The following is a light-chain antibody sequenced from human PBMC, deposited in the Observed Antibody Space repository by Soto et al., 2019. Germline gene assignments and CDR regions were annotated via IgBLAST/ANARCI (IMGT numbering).Light chain of an antibody. J-gene: IGKJ1*01. CDR1: QSISGW. V-gene: IGKV1-5*03. CDR2: KAS. CDR3: HQYKTYWT. Sequence: DIQMTQSPSTLSASVGDRVTITCRASQSISGWLAWYQQKPGKAPKLLIYKASNLQSGVPSRFSGSGSGTEFTLTISSLQPDDFATYYCHQYKTYWTFGHGTQV.